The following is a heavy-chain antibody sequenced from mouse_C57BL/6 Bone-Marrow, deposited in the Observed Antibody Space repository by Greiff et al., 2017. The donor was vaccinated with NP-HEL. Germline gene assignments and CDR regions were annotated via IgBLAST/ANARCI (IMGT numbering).Heavy chain of an antibody. J-gene: IGHJ3*01. Sequence: QVQLQQPGAELVRPGTSVKLSCKASGYTFTSYWMHWVKQRPGQGLEWIGVIDPSDSYTNYNQKFKGKATLTVDTSSSTAYMQLSSLTSEDSAVYYCAREDYYYARGFAYWGQGTLVTVSA. CDR3: AREDYYYARGFAY. D-gene: IGHD1-1*01. CDR1: GYTFTSYW. CDR2: IDPSDSYT. V-gene: IGHV1-59*01.